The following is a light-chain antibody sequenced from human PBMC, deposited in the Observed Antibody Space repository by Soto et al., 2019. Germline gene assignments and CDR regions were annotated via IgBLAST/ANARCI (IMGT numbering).Light chain of an antibody. CDR1: SSDVGGYKY. J-gene: IGLJ2*01. CDR2: DVS. V-gene: IGLV2-14*01. CDR3: SSYTSTTTLL. Sequence: QSVLTQPASVSGSPGQSITISCTGTSSDVGGYKYVSWYQQHPGKAPKLMIYDVSSRPSGVSNRFSGSKSGNTASLTISGLQAEDEAHYYCSSYTSTTTLLFGGGTKVTVL.